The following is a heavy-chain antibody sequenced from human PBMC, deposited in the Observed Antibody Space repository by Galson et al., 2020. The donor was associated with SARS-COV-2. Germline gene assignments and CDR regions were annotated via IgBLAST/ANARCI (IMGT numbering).Heavy chain of an antibody. V-gene: IGHV4-59*01. D-gene: IGHD2-21*01. CDR3: ARDGRLGDWTVMDV. CDR1: GGSISSYY. CDR2: IYYSGST. Sequence: SETLSLTCTVSGGSISSYYWSWIRQPPGKGLEWIGYIYYSGSTNYNPSLKSRVTISVDTSKNQFSLKLSSVTAADTAVYYCARDGRLGDWTVMDVWGKGTTVTVSS. J-gene: IGHJ6*04.